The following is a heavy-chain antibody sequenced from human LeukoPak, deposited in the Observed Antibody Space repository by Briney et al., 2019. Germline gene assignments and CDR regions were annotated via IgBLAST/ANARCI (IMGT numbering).Heavy chain of an antibody. V-gene: IGHV3-33*01. CDR3: ARENNYGDYNLRYYYYYGMDV. CDR2: IWYDGSNK. CDR1: GFTFSSYG. Sequence: GGSLRLSCAASGFTFSSYGMHWVRQAPGKGLEWVAVIWYDGSNKYYADSVKGRFTISRDNSKNTLYLQMNRLRAEDTAVYYCARENNYGDYNLRYYYYYGMDVWGQGTTVTVSS. J-gene: IGHJ6*02. D-gene: IGHD4-17*01.